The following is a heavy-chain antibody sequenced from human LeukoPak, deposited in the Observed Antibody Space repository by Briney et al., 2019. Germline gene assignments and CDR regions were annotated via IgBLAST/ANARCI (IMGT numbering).Heavy chain of an antibody. J-gene: IGHJ4*02. CDR2: IYYSGST. CDR1: GGSISSYY. D-gene: IGHD3-22*01. CDR3: ASRSLFYDSSGYYW. Sequence: PSETLSLTCTVSGGSISSYYWSWIRQPPGKGLERIGYIYYSGSTNYNPSLKSPVTISVDTSKNQFSLKMRSVTAADTAVYYCASRSLFYDSSGYYWWGQGTLVTVSS. V-gene: IGHV4-59*08.